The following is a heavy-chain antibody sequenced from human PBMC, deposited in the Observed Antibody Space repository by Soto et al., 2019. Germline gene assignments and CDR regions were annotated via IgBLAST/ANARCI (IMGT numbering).Heavy chain of an antibody. CDR3: ARDGYSSGWYSGLDAFDI. J-gene: IGHJ3*02. CDR1: GFTFSSYG. D-gene: IGHD6-19*01. CDR2: IWYDESNK. Sequence: QVQLVESGGGVAQPGRSLRLSCEASGFTFSSYGMHGVRQAPGKGLEGGAVIWYDESNKNYADSVKGRFTISRDNSKNTLYLQMNSLRAEDTAVYYCARDGYSSGWYSGLDAFDIWGQGTMVTVSS. V-gene: IGHV3-33*01.